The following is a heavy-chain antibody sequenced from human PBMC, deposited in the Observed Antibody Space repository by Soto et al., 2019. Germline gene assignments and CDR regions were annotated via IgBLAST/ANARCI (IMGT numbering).Heavy chain of an antibody. CDR2: IIPIFGTA. D-gene: IGHD3-22*01. J-gene: IGHJ2*01. CDR1: EDTFRNYA. V-gene: IGHV1-69*06. CDR3: ASTKYDSCGYYHWQLAF. Sequence: SVKLSCKSSEDTFRNYAISWVRQAPGQGLEWMGGIIPIFGTANYAQKFQGRVTITADTSANTVYLELSSLRSEDTAVYYCASTKYDSCGYYHWQLAFWARGT.